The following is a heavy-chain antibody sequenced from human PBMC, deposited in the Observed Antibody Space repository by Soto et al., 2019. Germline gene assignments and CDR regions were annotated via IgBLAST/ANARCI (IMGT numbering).Heavy chain of an antibody. Sequence: QVQLQESGPGLVKPSETLSLTCTVSGGSISSYYWSWIRQPPGKGLEWIGYIYYSGSTNYNPSLKSRVTIPVDTSKNQFSLKLSSVTAADTAVYYCARGPLSQWLGHIDYWGQGTLVTVSS. CDR2: IYYSGST. CDR3: ARGPLSQWLGHIDY. J-gene: IGHJ4*02. CDR1: GGSISSYY. V-gene: IGHV4-59*01. D-gene: IGHD6-19*01.